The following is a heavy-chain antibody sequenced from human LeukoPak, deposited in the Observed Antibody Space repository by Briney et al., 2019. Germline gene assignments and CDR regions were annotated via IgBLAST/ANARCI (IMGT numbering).Heavy chain of an antibody. D-gene: IGHD6-6*01. CDR2: IYYSGST. CDR3: AREAKSIAARLFYYYGMDV. V-gene: IGHV4-31*03. CDR1: GGSISSGGYY. Sequence: SETLSLTCTVSGGSISSGGYYWSWIRQHPGKGLEWIGYIYYSGSTYYNPSLKSRVTISVDTSKNQFSLKLSSVTAAGTAVYYCAREAKSIAARLFYYYGMDVWGQGTTVTVSS. J-gene: IGHJ6*02.